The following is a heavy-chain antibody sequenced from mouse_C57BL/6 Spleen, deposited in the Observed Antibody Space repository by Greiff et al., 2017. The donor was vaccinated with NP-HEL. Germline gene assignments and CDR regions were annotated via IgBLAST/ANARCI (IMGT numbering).Heavy chain of an antibody. CDR2: IDPSDSYT. CDR1: GYTFTSYW. J-gene: IGHJ4*01. CDR3: ARSQRDGYCYAMDY. Sequence: QVQLQQPGAELVKPGASVKLSCKASGYTFTSYWMQWVKQRPGQGLEWIGEIDPSDSYTNYNQKFKGKATLTVDTSSSTAYMQLSSLTSEDSAVYYCARSQRDGYCYAMDYWGQGTSVTVSS. D-gene: IGHD2-3*01. V-gene: IGHV1-50*01.